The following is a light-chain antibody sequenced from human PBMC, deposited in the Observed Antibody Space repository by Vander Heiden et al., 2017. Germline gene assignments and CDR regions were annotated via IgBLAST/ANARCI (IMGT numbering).Light chain of an antibody. CDR1: QSIRNW. CDR3: QQYNSYRT. J-gene: IGKJ1*01. V-gene: IGKV1-5*03. CDR2: KAS. Sequence: DIQMTQSPSTLSASVGDRVTITCRASQSIRNWLAWYQQKPGKAPKLLIYKASSLESGVPSRFSGSGSGTEFTLTIISLQPDDFATYYCQQYNSYRTFGQGTKVEIK.